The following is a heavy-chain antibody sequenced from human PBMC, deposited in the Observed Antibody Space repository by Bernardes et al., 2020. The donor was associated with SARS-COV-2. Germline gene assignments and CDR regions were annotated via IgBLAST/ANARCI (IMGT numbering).Heavy chain of an antibody. Sequence: GGSLRLSCAASGFTFSSYGMNWVRQAPGKGLEWVAVIWYDGSNKYYADSVKGRFTISRDNSKNTLYLQMNSLRAEDTAVYYCASMRYSTHYYNYGLDIWGQKSTVTVCS. CDR1: GFTFSSYG. V-gene: IGHV3-33*01. D-gene: IGHD4-4*01. CDR3: ASMRYSTHYYNYGLDI. J-gene: IGHJ6*01. CDR2: IWYDGSNK.